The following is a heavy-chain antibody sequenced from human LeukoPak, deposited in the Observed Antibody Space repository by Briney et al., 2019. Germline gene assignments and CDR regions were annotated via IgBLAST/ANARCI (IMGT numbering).Heavy chain of an antibody. CDR1: GYSISSGYY. Sequence: SETLSLTCAVSGYSISSGYYWGWIRQPPGKGLEWIGSIYHSGSTYYNPSLKSRVTISVDTSKNQFSLKLSSVTAADTAVYYCARLLCSSTSCYTGTNWFDPWGQGTLVTVSS. J-gene: IGHJ5*02. CDR2: IYHSGST. CDR3: ARLLCSSTSCYTGTNWFDP. V-gene: IGHV4-38-2*01. D-gene: IGHD2-2*02.